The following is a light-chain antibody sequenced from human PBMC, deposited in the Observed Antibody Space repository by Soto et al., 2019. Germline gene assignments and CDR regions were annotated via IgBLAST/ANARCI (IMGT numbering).Light chain of an antibody. V-gene: IGLV4-69*01. Sequence: QLVLTQSPSASASLGASVKLTCTLSSGHSSYAIAWHQQQPEKGPRYLMKLNSDGSHNKGDRIPDRFSGSSSGAERYLTISSLQSEDEADYYCQTWGTGIVVFGGGTKLTV. CDR2: LNSDGSH. CDR3: QTWGTGIVV. J-gene: IGLJ2*01. CDR1: SGHSSYA.